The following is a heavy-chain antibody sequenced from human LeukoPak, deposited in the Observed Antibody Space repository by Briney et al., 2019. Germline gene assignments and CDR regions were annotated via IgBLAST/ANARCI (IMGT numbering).Heavy chain of an antibody. CDR2: IIPIFGTA. CDR1: GFTFSSYA. Sequence: PGGSLRLSCAASGFTFSSYAISWVRQAPGQGLEWMGGIIPIFGTANYAQKFQGRVTITADESTSTAYMELSSLRSEDTAVYYCARGLGPYLDAWGQGTTVTVSS. V-gene: IGHV1-69*01. CDR3: ARGLGPYLDA. J-gene: IGHJ6*02. D-gene: IGHD1-26*01.